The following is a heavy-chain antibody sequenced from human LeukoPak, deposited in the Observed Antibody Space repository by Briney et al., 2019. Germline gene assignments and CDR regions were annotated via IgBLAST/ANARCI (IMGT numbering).Heavy chain of an antibody. J-gene: IGHJ4*02. CDR3: ARGLGVLMVYAKRHFDY. Sequence: SETLSLTCAVYGGSFSGYYWSWIRQPPGKGLEWIGEINHSGSTNYNPSLKSRVTISVDTSTNQFSLKLSSVTAADTAVYYCARGLGVLMVYAKRHFDYWGQGTLVTVSS. V-gene: IGHV4-34*01. CDR1: GGSFSGYY. D-gene: IGHD2-8*01. CDR2: INHSGST.